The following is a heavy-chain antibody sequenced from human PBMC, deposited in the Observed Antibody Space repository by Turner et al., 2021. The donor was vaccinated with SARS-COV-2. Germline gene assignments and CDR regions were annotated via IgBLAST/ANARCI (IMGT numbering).Heavy chain of an antibody. CDR2: INSDGSST. J-gene: IGHJ4*02. V-gene: IGHV3-74*01. CDR3: ARDVVTATPGLDY. Sequence: EVQLVESGGGLVQPGGSLRPSCAASGFTFSIYWMHWVRQAPGKGLVWVSRINSDGSSTSYADSVKGRFTISRDNAKNTLYLQMNSLRAEDTAVYYCARDVVTATPGLDYWGQGTLVTVSS. CDR1: GFTFSIYW. D-gene: IGHD2-15*01.